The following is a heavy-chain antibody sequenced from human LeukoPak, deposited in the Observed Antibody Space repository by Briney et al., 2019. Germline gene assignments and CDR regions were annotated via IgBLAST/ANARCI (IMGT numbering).Heavy chain of an antibody. CDR1: GFTFSTYW. D-gene: IGHD6-13*01. V-gene: IGHV3-7*04. J-gene: IGHJ4*02. CDR3: ARLGGSWYVYY. CDR2: IKEDGSEK. Sequence: GGSLRLSCAASGFTFSTYWMNWVRQAPGKGLEWVANIKEDGSEKYYVDSVKGRFTISRDNAKNSLYLQMNSLRAEDTAVYYCARLGGSWYVYYWGQGSLVTVSS.